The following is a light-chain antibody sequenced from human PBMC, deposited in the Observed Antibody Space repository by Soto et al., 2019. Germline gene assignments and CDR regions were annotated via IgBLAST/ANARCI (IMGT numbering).Light chain of an antibody. CDR2: GAS. V-gene: IGKV3-20*01. J-gene: IGKJ5*01. Sequence: EIVLTQSPGTLSLSPGERATLSCRASQSVSSTYLIWYQQKPGQAPRLLIYGASSRAIGIPDRFSGSGSGTDFTLTISRLEPEDFAVYYCQQYGSSPITFGQGTRLEIK. CDR1: QSVSSTY. CDR3: QQYGSSPIT.